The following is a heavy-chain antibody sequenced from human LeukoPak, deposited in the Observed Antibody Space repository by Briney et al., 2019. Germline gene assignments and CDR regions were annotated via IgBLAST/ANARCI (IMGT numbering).Heavy chain of an antibody. J-gene: IGHJ3*01. D-gene: IGHD3-16*01. V-gene: IGHV3-7*01. CDR3: ARPIHSGRNDYTDAFDV. Sequence: GGSLRLSCAASGFTFSSYWMSWVRQAPGKGLEWVANIKQDGSEKYYVDSVKGRFTISRDNAKKSLYLQMNSLRAEDTAVYYCARPIHSGRNDYTDAFDVWGQGTMVTVSS. CDR2: IKQDGSEK. CDR1: GFTFSSYW.